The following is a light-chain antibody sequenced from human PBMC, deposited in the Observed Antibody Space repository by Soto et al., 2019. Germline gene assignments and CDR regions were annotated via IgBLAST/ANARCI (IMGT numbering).Light chain of an antibody. CDR2: AAS. CDR3: QNYNSAPWT. J-gene: IGKJ1*01. CDR1: QGISSY. V-gene: IGKV1-8*01. Sequence: AIRMTQSPSSFSASTGDRVTITCRASQGISSYLAWYQQKPGKAPKLLIYAASTLQSGVPSRFSGSGSGTDFTLTISCLQSEDFATYYCQNYNSAPWTFGQGTKVDI.